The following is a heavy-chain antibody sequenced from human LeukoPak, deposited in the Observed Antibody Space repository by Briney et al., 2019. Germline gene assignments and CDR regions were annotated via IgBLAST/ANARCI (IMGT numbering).Heavy chain of an antibody. CDR2: ISSSSNYI. CDR1: GFTLSSYS. D-gene: IGHD6-19*01. CDR3: ARDVGAVAGSNFDY. Sequence: PGGSLRLSCAASGFTLSSYSMNWVRQAPGKGLEWVSSISSSSNYIYYADSVKGRFTISRDNAKNSLYLQMNSLRAEDTAVYYCARDVGAVAGSNFDYWGQGTLVTVSS. J-gene: IGHJ4*02. V-gene: IGHV3-21*01.